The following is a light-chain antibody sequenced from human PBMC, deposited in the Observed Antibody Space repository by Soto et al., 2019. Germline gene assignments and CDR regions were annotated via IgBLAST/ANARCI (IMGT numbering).Light chain of an antibody. CDR2: GNS. CDR3: QSYDSSLEVV. Sequence: QSVLTQPPSVSGAPGQRVTISCTWSSSNIGAGYDVHWYQQLPGTAPKLLIYGNSNRPSGVPDRFSGSKSGTSASLAITGLQAEDEADYYCQSYDSSLEVVFGGGTKLTVL. CDR1: SSNIGAGYD. J-gene: IGLJ2*01. V-gene: IGLV1-40*01.